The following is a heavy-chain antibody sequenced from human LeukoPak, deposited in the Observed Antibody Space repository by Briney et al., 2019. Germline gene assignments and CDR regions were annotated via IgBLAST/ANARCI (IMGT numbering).Heavy chain of an antibody. CDR1: GFTFSSYG. CDR3: ARVDPGIFGVVTGSGPTYFDY. Sequence: GRSLRLSCAASGFTFSSYGMHWVRQAPGKGLEWVAVISYDGSNKYYADSVKGRFTISRDNSKNTLYLQMNSLRAEDTAVYYCARVDPGIFGVVTGSGPTYFDYWGQGTLVTVSS. J-gene: IGHJ4*02. CDR2: ISYDGSNK. D-gene: IGHD3-3*01. V-gene: IGHV3-30*03.